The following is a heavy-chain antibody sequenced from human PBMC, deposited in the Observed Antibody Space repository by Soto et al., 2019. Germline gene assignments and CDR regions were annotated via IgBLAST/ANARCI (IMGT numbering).Heavy chain of an antibody. CDR1: GFTFSSYA. J-gene: IGHJ4*02. CDR2: IRGSGGST. CDR3: SKDRAARPSVGDY. Sequence: GGSLILSCAASGFTFSSYAMSWVRQAPGKGLEWVSAIRGSGGSTYYADSVKGRFTISRDNSKNTLYLQMNSLRAEDTAVYYCSKDRAARPSVGDYWGQGTLVTVSS. D-gene: IGHD6-6*01. V-gene: IGHV3-23*01.